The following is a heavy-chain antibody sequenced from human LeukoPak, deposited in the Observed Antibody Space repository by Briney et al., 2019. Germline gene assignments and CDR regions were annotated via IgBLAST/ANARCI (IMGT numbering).Heavy chain of an antibody. D-gene: IGHD1-26*01. J-gene: IGHJ4*02. CDR3: AQSSEWGLPNFDY. V-gene: IGHV4-34*01. CDR1: GGSFSGYY. CDR2: INHSGST. Sequence: PSETLSLTCAVYGGSFSGYYWSWIRQPPGKGLEWIGEINHSGSTNYNPSLKSRVTISVDTSKNQFSLKLSSVTAADTAVYYCAQSSEWGLPNFDYWGQGTLVTVSS.